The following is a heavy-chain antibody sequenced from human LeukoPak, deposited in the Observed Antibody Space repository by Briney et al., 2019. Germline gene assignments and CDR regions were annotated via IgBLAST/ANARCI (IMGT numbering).Heavy chain of an antibody. J-gene: IGHJ4*02. D-gene: IGHD2-15*01. Sequence: TSETLSLTCTVSGGSISSYYWSWIRQPPGKGLEWIGYIYYSGSTNYNPSLKSRVTISVDTSKNQFSLNLSSVTAADTAVYYCARENCSGGSCTFDYWGQGTLVTVSS. CDR1: GGSISSYY. V-gene: IGHV4-59*01. CDR2: IYYSGST. CDR3: ARENCSGGSCTFDY.